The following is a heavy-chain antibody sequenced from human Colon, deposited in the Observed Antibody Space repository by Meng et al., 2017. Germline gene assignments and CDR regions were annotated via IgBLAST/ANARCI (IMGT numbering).Heavy chain of an antibody. V-gene: IGHV1-58*01. CDR2: IVVGSGNT. CDR3: AAADPVVTGYYFDY. D-gene: IGHD3-22*01. J-gene: IGHJ4*02. Sequence: SVKVSCKAAGLIFTSSAVQWVRQARGQRLEWIGWIVVGSGNTNYAEKLQERVTITREMSTNTAYMELSSLRSEDTAVYYCAAADPVVTGYYFDYWGQGNLVTVSS. CDR1: GLIFTSSA.